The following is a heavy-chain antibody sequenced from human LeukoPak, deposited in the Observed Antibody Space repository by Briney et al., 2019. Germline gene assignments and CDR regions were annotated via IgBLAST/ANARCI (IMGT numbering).Heavy chain of an antibody. CDR1: GFTFRSYS. V-gene: IGHV3-48*02. Sequence: GESLRLSCAASGFTFRSYSMHWVRQAPGKGLEWLSFISTSSSTIYYADSVKGRFTISRDNAKSSLYLQMNSLRDEDTAVYYCAKTTVVTGYWYFDLWGRGTLVTVSS. CDR2: ISTSSSTI. CDR3: AKTTVVTGYWYFDL. J-gene: IGHJ2*01. D-gene: IGHD4-23*01.